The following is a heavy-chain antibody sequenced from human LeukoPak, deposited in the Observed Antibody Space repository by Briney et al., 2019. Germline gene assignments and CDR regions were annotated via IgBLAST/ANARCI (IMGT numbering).Heavy chain of an antibody. Sequence: TSETLSLTCAVYGGSFSGYYWSWIRQPPGKGLEWIGEINHSGSTNYNPSLKSRVTISVDTSKNQFSLKLSSVTAADTAVYYCARGWGRSSSWYNYWGQGTLVTVSS. CDR3: ARGWGRSSSWYNY. V-gene: IGHV4-34*01. D-gene: IGHD6-13*01. CDR1: GGSFSGYY. CDR2: INHSGST. J-gene: IGHJ4*02.